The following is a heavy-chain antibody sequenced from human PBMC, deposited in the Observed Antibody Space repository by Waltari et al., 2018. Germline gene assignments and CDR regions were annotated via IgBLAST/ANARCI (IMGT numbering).Heavy chain of an antibody. D-gene: IGHD4-17*01. CDR2: IYTSGST. V-gene: IGHV4-4*07. J-gene: IGHJ6*03. CDR3: ARGVVTTAVYYYMDV. Sequence: QVQLQESGPGLVKPSETLSLTCTVPGGSISSSYWSWLRQPAGKGLEWIGRIYTSGSTNYNPSLKSRVTMSVDTSKNQFSLKLSSVTAADTAVYYCARGVVTTAVYYYMDVWGKGTTVTVSS. CDR1: GGSISSSY.